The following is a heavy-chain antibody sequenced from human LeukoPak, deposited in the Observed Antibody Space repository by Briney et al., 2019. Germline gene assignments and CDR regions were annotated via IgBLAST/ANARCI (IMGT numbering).Heavy chain of an antibody. CDR1: GFTFSSYW. Sequence: GGSLRLSCAAFGFTFSSYWMHWVRQPPGKGLVWVSRIISDGSSTNYADSVKGRFTISRDNARNTLYLQMNSLRAEDTAVYYCAREDVDIAVAASGPFDIWGQGTMVTVSS. CDR3: AREDVDIAVAASGPFDI. V-gene: IGHV3-74*01. D-gene: IGHD6-19*01. J-gene: IGHJ3*02. CDR2: IISDGSST.